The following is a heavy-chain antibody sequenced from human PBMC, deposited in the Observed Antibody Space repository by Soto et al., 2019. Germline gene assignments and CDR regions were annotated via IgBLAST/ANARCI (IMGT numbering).Heavy chain of an antibody. CDR3: AKECSENRGNTNGYLDQ. CDR2: IGGSGGGT. Sequence: PGGSLGISCAASGFTFNTYAMSCVRQAPGKGLEWVSVIGGSGGGTYFADSVKARVSISRDNSKNTLYLQMNSLRAEDTAIYYCAKECSENRGNTNGYLDQCARGSSVTVSS. J-gene: IGHJ4*02. CDR1: GFTFNTYA. D-gene: IGHD2-15*01. V-gene: IGHV3-23*01.